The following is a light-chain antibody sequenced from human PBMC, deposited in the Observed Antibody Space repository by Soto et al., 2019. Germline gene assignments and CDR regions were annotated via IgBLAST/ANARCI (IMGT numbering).Light chain of an antibody. Sequence: QSALTQPASVSGSPGQSITISCTGTSSDVGGYNYVSWYQQHPGTAPKLMIYEVSNRPLGVSNRFSGSKSANTASLTISGLQAGDEADYFCSSYTTSSSYVFGPGTKVTVL. V-gene: IGLV2-14*01. CDR2: EVS. CDR3: SSYTTSSSYV. J-gene: IGLJ1*01. CDR1: SSDVGGYNY.